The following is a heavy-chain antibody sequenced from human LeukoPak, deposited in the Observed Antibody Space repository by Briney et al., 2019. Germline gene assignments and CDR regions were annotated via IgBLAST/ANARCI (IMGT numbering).Heavy chain of an antibody. CDR1: GFTFSSYE. V-gene: IGHV3-48*03. D-gene: IGHD6-13*01. CDR3: AREYSSSWHVYYYYYYMDV. Sequence: GGSLRLSCAASGFTFSSYEMNWVRQAPGRGLEWVSSISPSGGAIFYAESLRGRFTISRDNAKNSLFLQMNTLRAEDTAVYYCAREYSSSWHVYYYYYYMDVWGKGTTVTVSS. J-gene: IGHJ6*03. CDR2: ISPSGGAI.